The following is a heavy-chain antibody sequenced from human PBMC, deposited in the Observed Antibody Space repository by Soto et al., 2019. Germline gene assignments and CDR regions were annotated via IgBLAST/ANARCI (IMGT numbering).Heavy chain of an antibody. CDR2: IKEDGSQK. CDR1: GFTFSNYW. V-gene: IGHV3-7*01. J-gene: IGHJ4*02. Sequence: LRLSCAASGFTFSNYWMIWVRQAPGKGLEWVANIKEDGSQKYYVDSVKGRFTISRDNTKNSLYLQMNTLRVEDTAVYYCARGKDYWGQGTLVTVSS. CDR3: ARGKDY.